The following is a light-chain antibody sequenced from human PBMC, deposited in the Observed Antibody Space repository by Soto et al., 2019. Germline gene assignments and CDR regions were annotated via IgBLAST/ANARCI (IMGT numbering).Light chain of an antibody. CDR3: QQRSTWPPGYT. Sequence: EIVLTQSPATLSLSPGERATLSCRASQSVGSYYLAWYQQKPGLAPRLLIYDASRRATGIPDRFSGSGSGADFILSISRLEPEDFALYFCQQRSTWPPGYTFGQGTKVDIK. CDR2: DAS. CDR1: QSVGSYY. J-gene: IGKJ2*01. V-gene: IGKV3D-20*02.